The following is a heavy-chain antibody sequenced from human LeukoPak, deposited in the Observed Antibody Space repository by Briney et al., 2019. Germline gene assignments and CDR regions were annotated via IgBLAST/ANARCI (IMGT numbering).Heavy chain of an antibody. Sequence: GRSLRLSCAASGFTFSGYGMHWVRQAPGKGLEWVAVIWYDGSNKYYADSVRGRFTISRDNSKNTLYLQMNSLRAEDTAVYYCAQGGSEIYYFYHGMDVWGRGTTVTVSS. CDR2: IWYDGSNK. D-gene: IGHD3-10*01. V-gene: IGHV3-33*06. CDR1: GFTFSGYG. CDR3: AQGGSEIYYFYHGMDV. J-gene: IGHJ6*02.